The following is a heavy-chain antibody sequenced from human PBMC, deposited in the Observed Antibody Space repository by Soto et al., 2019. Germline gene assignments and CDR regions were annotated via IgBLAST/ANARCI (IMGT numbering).Heavy chain of an antibody. V-gene: IGHV4-34*01. D-gene: IGHD2-2*01. CDR1: GGSFSGYY. Sequence: QVQLQQWGAGLLKPSETLSLTCAVYGGSFSGYYWSWIRQPPGKGLGWIGEINHSGSTNYNPSLKSRVTISVDTSKNQFSLKLSSVTAADTAVYYCARAEVVPAALTARVWFDPWGQGTLVTVSS. CDR3: ARAEVVPAALTARVWFDP. CDR2: INHSGST. J-gene: IGHJ5*02.